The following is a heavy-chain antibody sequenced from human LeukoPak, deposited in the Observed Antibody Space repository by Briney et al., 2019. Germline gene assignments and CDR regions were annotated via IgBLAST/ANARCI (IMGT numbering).Heavy chain of an antibody. J-gene: IGHJ6*02. CDR3: ARRDGYCSSTSCYADYYYGMDV. CDR1: GYSFTTNW. CDR2: IYPSDSDT. Sequence: GESLKISCKGSGYSFTTNWIGWVRQMPGKGLEWMGIIYPSDSDTRYSPSFQGQVTISADKSISTAYLQWSSLKASDTAMYYCARRDGYCSSTSCYADYYYGMDVWGQGTTVTVSS. D-gene: IGHD2-2*01. V-gene: IGHV5-51*01.